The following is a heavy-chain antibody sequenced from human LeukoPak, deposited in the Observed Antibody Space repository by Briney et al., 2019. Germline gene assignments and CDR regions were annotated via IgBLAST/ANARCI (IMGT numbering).Heavy chain of an antibody. CDR2: ISAYNGNA. CDR3: ARDLAADLQYYDILTGYYNPYYYYGMDV. Sequence: GASVKVSCKASGYTFTSYGISWVRQAPGQGLEWMGWISAYNGNANYAQKLQGRVTMTTDTSTSTAYMELRSLRSDDTAVYYCARDLAADLQYYDILTGYYNPYYYYGMDVWGQGTMVTVSS. CDR1: GYTFTSYG. D-gene: IGHD3-9*01. V-gene: IGHV1-18*01. J-gene: IGHJ6*02.